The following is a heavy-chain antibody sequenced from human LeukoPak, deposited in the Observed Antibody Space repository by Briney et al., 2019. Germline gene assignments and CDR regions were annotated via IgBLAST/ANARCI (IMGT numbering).Heavy chain of an antibody. V-gene: IGHV3-23*01. Sequence: PGGSLRLSCAASGFTFSSYAMSWVRQAPGKGLEWVSGISGSSSHTADAESVKGRFIIFRDNSRNTLYLQMHSLRADDTAVYYCTKESDYSNAAPEWGFDSWGQGTLVTVSS. CDR1: GFTFSSYA. D-gene: IGHD4-11*01. CDR2: ISGSSSHT. J-gene: IGHJ4*02. CDR3: TKESDYSNAAPEWGFDS.